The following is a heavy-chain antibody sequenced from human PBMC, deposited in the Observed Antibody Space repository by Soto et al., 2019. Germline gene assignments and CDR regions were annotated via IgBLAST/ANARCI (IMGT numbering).Heavy chain of an antibody. CDR2: ISGSGGST. CDR3: AKAFNYDLWSGYSNWFDP. V-gene: IGHV3-23*01. CDR1: GFTFSSYA. J-gene: IGHJ5*02. D-gene: IGHD3-3*01. Sequence: GGSLRLSCAASGFTFSSYAMSWVRQAPGKGLEWVSAISGSGGSTYYADSVKGRFTISRDNSKNTLYLQMNSLRAEDTAVYYCAKAFNYDLWSGYSNWFDPWGQGTLVTVSS.